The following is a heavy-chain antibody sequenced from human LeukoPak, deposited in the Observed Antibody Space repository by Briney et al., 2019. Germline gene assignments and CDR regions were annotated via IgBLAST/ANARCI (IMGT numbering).Heavy chain of an antibody. CDR1: GFTFSGSA. V-gene: IGHV3-73*01. Sequence: GGSLRLSCAASGFTFSGSAMHWVRQASGKGLEWVGRIRSNANSYATAYAASVKGRFTISRDDSKNTAYLQMNSLKTEDTAVYYCTRHTPYSSSSVPDYWGQGTLVTVSS. D-gene: IGHD6-6*01. CDR2: IRSNANSYAT. CDR3: TRHTPYSSSSVPDY. J-gene: IGHJ4*02.